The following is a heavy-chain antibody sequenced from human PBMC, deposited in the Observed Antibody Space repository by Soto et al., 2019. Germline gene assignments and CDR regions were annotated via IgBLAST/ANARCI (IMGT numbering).Heavy chain of an antibody. V-gene: IGHV3-23*01. D-gene: IGHD6-13*01. CDR3: AKDQGSSWYEIDY. J-gene: IGHJ4*02. CDR2: ISGSGGST. Sequence: HPGGSLRLSCAASVFTFSNYAVTWVRQAPGKGLEWVSTISGSGGSTYYADSVKGRFTISRDNSKNTLYLQMNSLRAEDTAVYYCAKDQGSSWYEIDYWGQGTLVTVSS. CDR1: VFTFSNYA.